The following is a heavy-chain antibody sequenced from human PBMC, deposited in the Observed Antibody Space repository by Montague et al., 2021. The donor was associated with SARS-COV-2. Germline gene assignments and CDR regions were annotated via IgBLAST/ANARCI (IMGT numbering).Heavy chain of an antibody. Sequence: SLGISCAASGFTFSSYAMHWVRQAPGKGLEWVAVISYDGSNKYYADSVKGRFTISRDNSKNTLYLQMNSLRAEDTAVYYCARSAWGGYRDALDIWGQGTMVTVSS. J-gene: IGHJ3*02. D-gene: IGHD3-16*02. CDR1: GFTFSSYA. V-gene: IGHV3-30-3*01. CDR2: ISYDGSNK. CDR3: ARSAWGGYRDALDI.